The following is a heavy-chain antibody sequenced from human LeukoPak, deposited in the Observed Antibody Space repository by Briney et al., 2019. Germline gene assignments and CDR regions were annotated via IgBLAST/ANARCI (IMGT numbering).Heavy chain of an antibody. V-gene: IGHV3-9*01. J-gene: IGHJ4*02. CDR1: GFTFDDYA. Sequence: GGSLSLSCAASGFTFDDYAMHWVRQAPGKGMEWVSGISWNSGSIGYADSVKGRFTISRDNAKNSLYLQMNSLRAEDTALYYCAKDSDITIVGGSFDYWGQGTLVTVSS. CDR3: AKDSDITIVGGSFDY. CDR2: ISWNSGSI. D-gene: IGHD3-3*01.